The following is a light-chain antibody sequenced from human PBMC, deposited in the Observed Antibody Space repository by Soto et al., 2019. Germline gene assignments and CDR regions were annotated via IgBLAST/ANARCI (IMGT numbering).Light chain of an antibody. CDR1: QSLLQSNGYNY. CDR2: FGS. V-gene: IGKV2-28*01. CDR3: MQSQQTPPM. J-gene: IGKJ1*01. Sequence: DIVMTQSPLSLPVTPGEPASISCSSSQSLLQSNGYNYLDWYLQKPGQSPQLLIFFGSYRASGVHDRFSGSGSGTDFTLKIRSVEAEDVGIYYCMQSQQTPPMFGQGTRVEIK.